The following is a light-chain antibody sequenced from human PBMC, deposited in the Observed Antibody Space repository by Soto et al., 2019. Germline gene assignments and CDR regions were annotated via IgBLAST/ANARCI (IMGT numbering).Light chain of an antibody. J-gene: IGKJ1*01. CDR3: QHYNSYSEA. CDR2: AAS. CDR1: QGISSY. V-gene: IGKV1-8*01. Sequence: AIRMTQSPSSLSASKGDRVTMXXRASQGISSYLAWYQQKPGKAPKXVIYAASTLQSGVPSRFSGSGSGTEFTLTISSLQPDDFATYYCQHYNSYSEAFGQGTKVDIK.